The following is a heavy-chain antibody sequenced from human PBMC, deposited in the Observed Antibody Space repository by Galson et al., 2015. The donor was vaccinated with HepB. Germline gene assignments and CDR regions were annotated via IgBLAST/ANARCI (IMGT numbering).Heavy chain of an antibody. CDR1: GFTFSSYG. CDR3: AKDRGGTYWYFDL. V-gene: IGHV3-30*18. CDR2: ISYDGSNK. J-gene: IGHJ2*01. Sequence: SLRLSCAASGFTFSSYGMHWVRQAPGKGLEWVAVISYDGSNKYYADSVKGRFTISRDNSKNTLYLQMNSLRAEDTAVYYCAKDRGGTYWYFDLWGRGTLVTVSS.